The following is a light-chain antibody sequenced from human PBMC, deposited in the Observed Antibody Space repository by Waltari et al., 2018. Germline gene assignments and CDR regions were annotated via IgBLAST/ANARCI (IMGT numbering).Light chain of an antibody. CDR3: SSYTSSSSRL. Sequence: QSALTQPASVSGSPGQSITISCTGTSSDVGAYKYVSGYQQHPGEDPKLMIFDVSNWHSGVSPRVSGSKSGNTASLTISGLQAEDEAVYHCSSYTSSSSRLFGGGTKVTVL. J-gene: IGLJ3*02. V-gene: IGLV2-14*03. CDR2: DVS. CDR1: SSDVGAYKY.